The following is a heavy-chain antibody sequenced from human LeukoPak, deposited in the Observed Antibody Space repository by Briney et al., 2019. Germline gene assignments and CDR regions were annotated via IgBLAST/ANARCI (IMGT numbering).Heavy chain of an antibody. D-gene: IGHD6-13*01. Sequence: AASVKVSCKASGGTLSSYAISWVRQAPGQGLEWMGRIIPIFGTANYAQKFQGRVTITTDESTSTAYMELSSLRSDDTAVYYCARGRVSSSWYFDYWGQGTLVTVSS. V-gene: IGHV1-69*05. CDR3: ARGRVSSSWYFDY. J-gene: IGHJ4*02. CDR1: GGTLSSYA. CDR2: IIPIFGTA.